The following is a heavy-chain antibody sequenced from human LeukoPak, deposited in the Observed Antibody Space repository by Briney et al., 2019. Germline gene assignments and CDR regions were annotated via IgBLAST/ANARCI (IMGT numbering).Heavy chain of an antibody. D-gene: IGHD3-10*01. J-gene: IGHJ4*02. Sequence: PGGSLRLSCAAPGFTFSSYGMNWVRQAPGKGLEWVSVITGGGGSTYYADSGKGRFTISRHNSKNTLYLQMNSLRAEDTAVYYCAKGPRTVRFGDRPKGIFDYWGQGTLVTVSS. CDR3: AKGPRTVRFGDRPKGIFDY. CDR2: ITGGGGST. V-gene: IGHV3-23*01. CDR1: GFTFSSYG.